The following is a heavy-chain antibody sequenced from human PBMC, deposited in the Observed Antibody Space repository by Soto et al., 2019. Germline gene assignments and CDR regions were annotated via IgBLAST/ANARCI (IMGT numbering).Heavy chain of an antibody. CDR3: AKDGTYYGSGSYWVY. CDR1: GFTFSSYA. CDR2: ISGSGGST. D-gene: IGHD3-10*01. Sequence: EVQLLESGGGLVQPGGSLRLSCAASGFTFSSYAMSWVRQAPGKGLEWVSAISGSGGSTYYADSVKGRFTISRDNSKNTLYLQMNSLGAEDTAVYYCAKDGTYYGSGSYWVYWGQGTLVTVSS. V-gene: IGHV3-23*01. J-gene: IGHJ4*02.